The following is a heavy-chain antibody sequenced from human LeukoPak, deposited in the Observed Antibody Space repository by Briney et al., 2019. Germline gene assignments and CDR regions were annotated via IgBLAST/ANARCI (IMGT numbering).Heavy chain of an antibody. CDR1: GYTFTGYY. J-gene: IGHJ6*03. CDR2: IIPIFGTA. D-gene: IGHD3-10*01. V-gene: IGHV1-69*05. Sequence: ASVKVSCKASGYTFTGYYMHWVRQAPGQGLEWMVRIIPIFGTANYAQKFQGRVTITTDESTSTAYMELSSLRSEDTAVYYCARGLYRRFGYYYYYYMDVWGKGTTVTVSS. CDR3: ARGLYRRFGYYYYYYMDV.